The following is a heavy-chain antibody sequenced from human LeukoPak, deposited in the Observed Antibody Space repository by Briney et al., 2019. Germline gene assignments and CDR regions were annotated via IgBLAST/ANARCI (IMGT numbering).Heavy chain of an antibody. CDR1: GFNFSDHY. CDR2: IRNKVNSYTT. Sequence: GGSLRLSCAASGFNFSDHYMDWVRQAPGKGLEWVGRIRNKVNSYTTEYAASVKGRFTISRDDSKSSLYLQMNSLKTEDTAVYYCARGDDVLAIPFDDWGQGTLVTVSS. CDR3: ARGDDVLAIPFDD. V-gene: IGHV3-72*01. J-gene: IGHJ4*02. D-gene: IGHD3-16*01.